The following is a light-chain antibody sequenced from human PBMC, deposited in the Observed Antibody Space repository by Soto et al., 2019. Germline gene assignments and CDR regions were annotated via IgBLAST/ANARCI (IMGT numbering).Light chain of an antibody. J-gene: IGKJ1*01. V-gene: IGKV3-20*01. CDR2: GAS. Sequence: EIVLTQSPGTLSLSPGERATLSCRASQSVSANYLAWYRQKPGQAPRRLIYGASTRATGIPDRFSGRGSGTDFTLTISRLEPEDFAVYYCQQYNNSPWTFGQGTRVEIK. CDR1: QSVSANY. CDR3: QQYNNSPWT.